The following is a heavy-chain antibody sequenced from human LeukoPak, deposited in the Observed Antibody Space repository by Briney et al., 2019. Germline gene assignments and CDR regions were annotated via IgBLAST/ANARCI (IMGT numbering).Heavy chain of an antibody. CDR1: AGTFSSYA. CDR3: ARDLGVVVPAAMPDY. J-gene: IGHJ4*02. CDR2: IIPIFGTA. D-gene: IGHD2-2*01. Sequence: SVKVSCKASAGTFSSYAISWVRQAPGQGLEWMGGIIPIFGTANYAQKFQGRVTITADESTSPAYMQLSSLRSEDTAVYYCARDLGVVVPAAMPDYWGQGTLVTVSS. V-gene: IGHV1-69*13.